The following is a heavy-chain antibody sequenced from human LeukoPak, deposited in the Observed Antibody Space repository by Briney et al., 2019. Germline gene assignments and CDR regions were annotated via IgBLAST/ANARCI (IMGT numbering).Heavy chain of an antibody. Sequence: SETLSLTCTVSGGSIISSSYYWDWLRQPPGKGLEWIGSINYSGSTYYNPSLKSRVTVSVDTSKNQFSLKLSSVTAADTAMYYCARTTRGSLLWLALHMDVWGEGTTVTVSS. D-gene: IGHD3-10*01. V-gene: IGHV4-39*01. J-gene: IGHJ6*03. CDR1: GGSIISSSYY. CDR3: ARTTRGSLLWLALHMDV. CDR2: INYSGST.